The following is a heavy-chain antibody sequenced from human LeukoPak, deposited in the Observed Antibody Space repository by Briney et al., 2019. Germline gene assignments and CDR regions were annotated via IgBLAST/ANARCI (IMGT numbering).Heavy chain of an antibody. CDR1: GFTFSSYA. J-gene: IGHJ3*02. Sequence: PGGSLRLSCAASGFTFSSYAMSWVRQAPGKGLEWVSAISGSGGSTYYADSVKGRFTISRDNSKNTLYLQMNSLSAEDTAIYYCAKDFMHSSTWYDAFDMWGQGTMVTVSS. CDR3: AKDFMHSSTWYDAFDM. D-gene: IGHD2-2*01. CDR2: ISGSGGST. V-gene: IGHV3-23*01.